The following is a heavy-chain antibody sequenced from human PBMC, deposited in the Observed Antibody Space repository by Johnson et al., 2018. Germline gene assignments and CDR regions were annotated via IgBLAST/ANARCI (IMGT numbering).Heavy chain of an antibody. Sequence: QVQLQESGPGLVKPSQTLSLTCTVSGGSISSGGYYWSWIRQHPGKGLEWIGYIYHSGSTYYNPSRKSRVTISVDTSGNPFSLKLSSVTAADTAVYYCAGGWVGFYDSNGSFAFDIWGQGTMVTVSS. CDR2: IYHSGST. CDR1: GGSISSGGYY. D-gene: IGHD3-22*01. J-gene: IGHJ3*02. CDR3: AGGWVGFYDSNGSFAFDI. V-gene: IGHV4-31*03.